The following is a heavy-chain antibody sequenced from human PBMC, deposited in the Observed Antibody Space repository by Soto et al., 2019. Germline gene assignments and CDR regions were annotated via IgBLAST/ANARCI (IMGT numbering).Heavy chain of an antibody. J-gene: IGHJ3*02. V-gene: IGHV3-23*01. CDR1: RFSFSNCA. Sequence: EVQLLESGGRLVPPGGSLRLSCAGSRFSFSNCAMTWARQTPGEGLEWVSSITGSGGGTTYADSVKGRFTISRDNSKNILYLQMDSLRADDTAVYYCSTDPNGDYIGAFDNWGQGTMVTVSS. CDR2: ITGSGGGT. D-gene: IGHD4-17*01. CDR3: STDPNGDYIGAFDN.